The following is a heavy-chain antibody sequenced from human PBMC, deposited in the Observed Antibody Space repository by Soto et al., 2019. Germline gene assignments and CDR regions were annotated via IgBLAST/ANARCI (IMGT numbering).Heavy chain of an antibody. D-gene: IGHD3-22*01. CDR1: GGSFSGYY. CDR2: INHSGST. CDR3: ARDYYKYYDSSGYYRSPAY. J-gene: IGHJ4*02. Sequence: SETLSLTCAVYGGSFSGYYWTWIRQPPGTGLEWIGEINHSGSTNYNPSLKSRVTISVDTSKNQFSLKLTSVTAADTAVYYCARDYYKYYDSSGYYRSPAYWGQGTLVTVS. V-gene: IGHV4-34*01.